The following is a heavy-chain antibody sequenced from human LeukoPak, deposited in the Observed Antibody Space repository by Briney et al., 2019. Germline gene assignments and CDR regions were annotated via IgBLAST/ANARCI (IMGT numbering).Heavy chain of an antibody. V-gene: IGHV3-73*01. CDR3: TRRDDSFDY. CDR1: GFTFSSCA. J-gene: IGHJ4*02. CDR2: IRSKANSYAT. Sequence: GGSLRLSCAASGFTFSSCAMSWVRQASGKGLEWVGRIRSKANSYATAYAASVKGRFTISRDDSKNTAYLQMNSLKTEDTAVYYCTRRDDSFDYWGQGTLVTVSS.